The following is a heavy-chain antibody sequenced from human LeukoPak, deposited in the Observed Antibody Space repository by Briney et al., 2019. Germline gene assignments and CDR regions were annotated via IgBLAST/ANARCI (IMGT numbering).Heavy chain of an antibody. V-gene: IGHV1-18*01. CDR2: ISAYNGNT. Sequence: GASVKVSCKASGYTFTSYGISWVRQAPGQGLEWMGWISAYNGNTNYAQKLQGRVTMTTDTSTSTVYMELSSLRSEDTAVYYCARDGLRFLEWLLSTDYYYYMDVWGKGTTVTVSS. CDR1: GYTFTSYG. CDR3: ARDGLRFLEWLLSTDYYYYMDV. J-gene: IGHJ6*03. D-gene: IGHD3-3*01.